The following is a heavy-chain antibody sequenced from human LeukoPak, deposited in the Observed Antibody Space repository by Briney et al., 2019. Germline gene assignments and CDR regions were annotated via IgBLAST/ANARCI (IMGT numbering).Heavy chain of an antibody. Sequence: SETLSLTCAVYGGSFSGYYWSWIRQPPGKGLEWIGEINHSGSTNYNPSLKSRVTISVDTSKNQFSLKLSSVTAADTAVYYCARARGCSYGLFDYWGQGTLVTVSS. CDR3: ARARGCSYGLFDY. V-gene: IGHV4-34*01. D-gene: IGHD5-18*01. CDR1: GGSFSGYY. J-gene: IGHJ4*02. CDR2: INHSGST.